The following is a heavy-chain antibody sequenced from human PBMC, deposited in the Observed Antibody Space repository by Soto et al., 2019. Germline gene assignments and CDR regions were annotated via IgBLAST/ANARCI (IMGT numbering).Heavy chain of an antibody. CDR1: GFTFSSYA. CDR2: ISDSGGTT. Sequence: GSLRLSCAASGFTFSSYAMSWVRQAPGKGLEWVSGISDSGGTTYYADSVKGRFTISRDNSKNTVFLQMDSLRAEDTAVYYCPPLPRAATGKPFPDYYYYGVDVWGQGTTVTVSS. D-gene: IGHD6-13*01. J-gene: IGHJ6*02. V-gene: IGHV3-23*01. CDR3: PPLPRAATGKPFPDYYYYGVDV.